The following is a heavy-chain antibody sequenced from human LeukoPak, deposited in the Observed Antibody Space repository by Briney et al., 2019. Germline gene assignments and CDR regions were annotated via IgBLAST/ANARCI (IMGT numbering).Heavy chain of an antibody. J-gene: IGHJ4*02. CDR2: ISGSGGST. CDR3: AKDFYGSGSYSSFDY. D-gene: IGHD3-10*01. CDR1: GFTFSSYA. V-gene: IGHV3-23*01. Sequence: QPGGSLRLSCAASGFTFSSYAMSWVRQAPGKGLEWVSAISGSGGSTYYADSVKGRFTISRDNSENTLYLQMNSLRAEDTAVYYCAKDFYGSGSYSSFDYWGQGTLVTVSS.